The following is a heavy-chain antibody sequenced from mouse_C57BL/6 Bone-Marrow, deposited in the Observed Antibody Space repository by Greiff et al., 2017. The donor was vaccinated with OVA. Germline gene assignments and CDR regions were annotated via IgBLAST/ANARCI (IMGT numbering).Heavy chain of an antibody. CDR1: GFNIKDYY. Sequence: VQLQQSGAELVRPGASVKLSCTASGFNIKDYYMHWVKQRPEQGLEWIGRIDPEDGDTEYAPKFQGKATMTADTSSNTAYLQLSSLTSEDTAVYYCAYYYGSSSCFDYWGQGTTLTVSS. CDR3: AYYYGSSSCFDY. J-gene: IGHJ2*01. V-gene: IGHV14-1*01. D-gene: IGHD1-1*01. CDR2: IDPEDGDT.